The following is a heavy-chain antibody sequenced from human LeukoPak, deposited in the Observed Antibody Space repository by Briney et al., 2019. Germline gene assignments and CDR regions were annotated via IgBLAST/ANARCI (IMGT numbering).Heavy chain of an antibody. V-gene: IGHV3-21*01. J-gene: IGHJ4*02. CDR3: ARVGDYYDSSGYPRN. CDR1: GFTFSSYS. D-gene: IGHD3-22*01. Sequence: MSGGSLRLSCAASGFTFSSYSMNWVRQAPGKGLEWVSSISSSSSYIYYADSVKGRFTISRDNAKNSLYLQMNSLRAEDTAVYYCARVGDYYDSSGYPRNWGQGTLVTVS. CDR2: ISSSSSYI.